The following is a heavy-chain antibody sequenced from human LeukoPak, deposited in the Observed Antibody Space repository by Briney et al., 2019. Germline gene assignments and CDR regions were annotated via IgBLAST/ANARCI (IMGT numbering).Heavy chain of an antibody. V-gene: IGHV1-69*04. D-gene: IGHD4-17*01. Sequence: SVKVSCKASGGTLSSYAISWVRQAPGQGLEWMGRIIPIFGIANYAQKFQGRVTITADKSTSTAYMELSSLRSEDTAVYYCARLHSDYGDYWAGSGYYYYGMDVWGQGTTVTVSS. CDR3: ARLHSDYGDYWAGSGYYYYGMDV. CDR1: GGTLSSYA. CDR2: IIPIFGIA. J-gene: IGHJ6*02.